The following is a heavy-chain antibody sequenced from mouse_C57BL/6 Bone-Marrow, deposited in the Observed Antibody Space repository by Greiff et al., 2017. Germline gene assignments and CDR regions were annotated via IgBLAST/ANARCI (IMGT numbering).Heavy chain of an antibody. V-gene: IGHV14-4*01. D-gene: IGHD1-1*01. CDR3: TTSYYYGSSYGY. CDR1: GFNIKDDY. J-gene: IGHJ2*01. Sequence: EVKVVESGAELVRPGASVKLSCTASGFNIKDDYMHWVKQRPEQGLEWIGWIDPENGDTEYASKFQGKATITADTSSNTAYLQLSSLTSEDTAVYYCTTSYYYGSSYGYWGQGTTLTVSS. CDR2: IDPENGDT.